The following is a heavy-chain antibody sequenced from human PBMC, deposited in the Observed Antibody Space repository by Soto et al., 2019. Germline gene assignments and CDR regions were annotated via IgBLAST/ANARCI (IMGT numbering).Heavy chain of an antibody. V-gene: IGHV4-61*01. CDR3: ARVFCGGDGSSRTRHSYFAS. CDR1: GDSVSSGSHY. Sequence: QVQLQESGPGLVKPSETLSLTCTVSGDSVSSGSHYWSWVRQPPGSVLEWVGDIYYNEDTNYNPYLLSRLTISVDTSKNQFSLNLTSVTAADTALYYCARVFCGGDGSSRTRHSYFASWGQGRLVIVSS. J-gene: IGHJ4*02. D-gene: IGHD2-21*02. CDR2: IYYNEDT.